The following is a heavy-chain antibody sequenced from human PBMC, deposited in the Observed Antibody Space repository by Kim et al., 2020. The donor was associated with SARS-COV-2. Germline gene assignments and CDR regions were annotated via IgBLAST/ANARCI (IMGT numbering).Heavy chain of an antibody. CDR3: ARGDIVVVVAARVGIDY. Sequence: GGSLRLSCAASGFTFSSYAMHWVRQAPGKGLEWVAVISYDGSNKYYADSVKGRFTISRDNSKNTLYLQMNSLRAEDTAVYYCARGDIVVVVAARVGIDYWGQGTLVTVSS. CDR2: ISYDGSNK. CDR1: GFTFSSYA. J-gene: IGHJ4*02. D-gene: IGHD2-15*01. V-gene: IGHV3-30-3*01.